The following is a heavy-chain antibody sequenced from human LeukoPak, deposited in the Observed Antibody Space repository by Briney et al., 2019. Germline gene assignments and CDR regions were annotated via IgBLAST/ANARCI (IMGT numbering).Heavy chain of an antibody. J-gene: IGHJ6*02. CDR1: GFTVSSNY. CDR3: ARVPSRRVYYYYGMDV. CDR2: IYSGGST. D-gene: IGHD2-2*01. V-gene: IGHV3-53*01. Sequence: PGGSLRLSCAASGFTVSSNYMSWVRQAPGKGLEWVSVIYSGGSTYYADSVKGRFAISRDNSKNTLYLQMNSLRAEDTAVYYCARVPSRRVYYYYGMDVWGQGTTVTVSS.